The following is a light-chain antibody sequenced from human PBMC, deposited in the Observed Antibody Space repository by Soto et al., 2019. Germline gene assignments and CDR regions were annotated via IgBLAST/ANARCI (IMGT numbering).Light chain of an antibody. CDR2: DND. Sequence: QSVLTQPPSVSAAPGQRLTISCSGGNANIEDNYVSWYQQVPGTAPKLLIYDNDKRPSGIPDRFSGSVSGTSATLGITGLQTGDEADYYCGTWDSSLSGLVFGGGTKVTVL. CDR1: NANIEDNY. J-gene: IGLJ2*01. CDR3: GTWDSSLSGLV. V-gene: IGLV1-51*01.